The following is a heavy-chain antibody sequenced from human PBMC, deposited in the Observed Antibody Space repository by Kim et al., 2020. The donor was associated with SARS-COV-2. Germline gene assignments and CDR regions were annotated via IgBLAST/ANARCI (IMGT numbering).Heavy chain of an antibody. CDR1: GFTFSTYA. V-gene: IGHV3-48*02. J-gene: IGHJ4*02. D-gene: IGHD1-20*01. CDR3: VRDHNLCFDY. CDR2: ISSTEAI. Sequence: GGSLRLSCAASGFTFSTYAMNWLRQAPGKGLEWLSYISSTEAIYYAHSVKGRFTISVDNAKNSVFLQMNTLSDEDTAVYYCVRDHNLCFDYWCQGTLVT.